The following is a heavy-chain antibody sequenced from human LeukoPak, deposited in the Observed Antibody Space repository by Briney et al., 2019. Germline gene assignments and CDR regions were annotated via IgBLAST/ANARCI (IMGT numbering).Heavy chain of an antibody. CDR3: TWIATIFTVDY. Sequence: GGSLRLACVLSGLTFSDAWMSWVRHAPGKGLEWVGRIRNDRITDYAAPVQGRFSISRDNSKNTFYLQMNSLRTEDTGMYFCTWIATIFTVDYWGQGTLVTVSS. V-gene: IGHV3-15*01. D-gene: IGHD5-12*01. J-gene: IGHJ4*02. CDR1: GLTFSDAW. CDR2: IRNDRIT.